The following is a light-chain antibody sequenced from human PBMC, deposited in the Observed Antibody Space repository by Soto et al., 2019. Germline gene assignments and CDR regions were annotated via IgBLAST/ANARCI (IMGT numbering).Light chain of an antibody. V-gene: IGKV3-15*01. J-gene: IGKJ4*01. CDR2: SAS. CDR3: HQYHYWSRPS. Sequence: EVVMTQSPATLSVSPGERATLSCRASQSISSDLAWYQQKPGQGPRLLIYSASTRATGIPARISGSGSETEFTLTISSLQSEDFAVYYWHQYHYWSRPSFGGGTKVDIK. CDR1: QSISSD.